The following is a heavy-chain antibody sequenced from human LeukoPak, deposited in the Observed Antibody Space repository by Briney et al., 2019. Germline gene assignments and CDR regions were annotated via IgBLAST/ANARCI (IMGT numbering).Heavy chain of an antibody. CDR2: INQDVSRI. CDR3: ARLKDDVTKFDY. V-gene: IGHV3-7*01. Sequence: GGSLRLSCAASGFTFSTYWMHWVRQAPGKGLEWVASINQDVSRIHYVDSVKGRFTISRDNAKSSLFLQMTSLRVEDTAVYYCARLKDDVTKFDYWGQGTLVTVSS. CDR1: GFTFSTYW. J-gene: IGHJ4*02. D-gene: IGHD2-8*01.